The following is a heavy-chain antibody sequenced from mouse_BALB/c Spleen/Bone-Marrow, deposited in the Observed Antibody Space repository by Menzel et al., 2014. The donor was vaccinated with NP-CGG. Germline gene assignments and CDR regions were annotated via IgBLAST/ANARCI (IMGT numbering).Heavy chain of an antibody. J-gene: IGHJ4*01. CDR1: GYTFTSYW. Sequence: VQLQQSGAELARPGASVKLSCKASGYTFTSYWMQWVKQRPGQGLEWIGAIYPGDGDTRYTQKFRGKATLTADKSSNTAYMQLSSLTSEDSAVYFCASPYGNYDAMDYWGQGTLVTVSS. D-gene: IGHD2-1*01. CDR3: ASPYGNYDAMDY. CDR2: IYPGDGDT. V-gene: IGHV1-87*01.